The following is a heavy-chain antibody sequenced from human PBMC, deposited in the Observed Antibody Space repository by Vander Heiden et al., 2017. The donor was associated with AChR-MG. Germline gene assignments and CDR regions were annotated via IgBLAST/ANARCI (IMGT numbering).Heavy chain of an antibody. Sequence: QVQLVQSGAEVKKPGSSVKVSCKASGGTFSSYAISWVRQAPGQGLEWMGGIIPIFGTANYAQKFQGRVTITADESTSTAYMELSSLRSEDTAVYYCARTVVVPAAIRHYGMDVWGQGTTVTVSS. CDR1: GGTFSSYA. D-gene: IGHD2-2*01. J-gene: IGHJ6*02. CDR2: IIPIFGTA. V-gene: IGHV1-69*01. CDR3: ARTVVVPAAIRHYGMDV.